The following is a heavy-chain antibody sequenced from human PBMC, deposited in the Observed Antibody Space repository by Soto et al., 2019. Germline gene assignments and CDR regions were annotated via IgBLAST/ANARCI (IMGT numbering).Heavy chain of an antibody. CDR2: VYHSGSS. Sequence: QLQLQESGPGLVKPAETLSLICSVSGGSMSSSSYYWGWIRQPPGKGLEWIGNVYHSGSSYYNPSLKSRLTISVHPSKNQFSLTLNSVTAADTAVYYCARRQDYYDSSGYYNDASDIWGHRTEVTVSS. V-gene: IGHV4-39*01. CDR3: ARRQDYYDSSGYYNDASDI. CDR1: GGSMSSSSYY. D-gene: IGHD3-22*01. J-gene: IGHJ3*02.